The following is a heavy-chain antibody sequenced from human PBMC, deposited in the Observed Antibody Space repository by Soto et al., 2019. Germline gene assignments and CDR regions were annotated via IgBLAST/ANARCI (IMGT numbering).Heavy chain of an antibody. CDR1: GYTFTSYG. D-gene: IGHD6-13*01. V-gene: IGHV1-18*01. Sequence: QVQLVQSGAEVKKPGASVKVSCKASGYTFTSYGISWVRQAPGQGLEWMGWISAYNGNTNSAPKLQGRGTMTTDASTSTAYMELRSLRSDDTAVYYCSRDTAAAGIFDYCGQGTLVTVSS. CDR2: ISAYNGNT. CDR3: SRDTAAAGIFDY. J-gene: IGHJ4*02.